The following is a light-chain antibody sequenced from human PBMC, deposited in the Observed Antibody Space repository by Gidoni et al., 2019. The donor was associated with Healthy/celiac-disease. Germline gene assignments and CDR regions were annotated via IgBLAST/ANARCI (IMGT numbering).Light chain of an antibody. CDR3: QQRSNWPLT. Sequence: EDVVTQSPATLSMSPGERATLSCRASQRVSSLLAWYQQKPGQAPKLLIYAASNRATGVPSRFSGSGSGTDFTLTISSLEPEDFAIYYCQQRSNWPLTFGGGTKVEIK. V-gene: IGKV3-11*01. CDR1: QRVSSL. CDR2: AAS. J-gene: IGKJ4*01.